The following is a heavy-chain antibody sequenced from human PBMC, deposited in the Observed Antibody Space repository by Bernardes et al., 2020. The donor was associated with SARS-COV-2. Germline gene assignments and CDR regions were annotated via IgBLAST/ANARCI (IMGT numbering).Heavy chain of an antibody. V-gene: IGHV1-18*01. Sequence: ASVKVSCKASGYTFTSYCISWVRQAPGQGLEWMGWISAYNGNTNYAQKLQGRVTMTTDTSTSTAYMDLRSLRSDDTAVYYCARANGERFLEWLSLGYIDYWGQGTLVTVSS. D-gene: IGHD3-3*01. CDR2: ISAYNGNT. CDR1: GYTFTSYC. J-gene: IGHJ4*02. CDR3: ARANGERFLEWLSLGYIDY.